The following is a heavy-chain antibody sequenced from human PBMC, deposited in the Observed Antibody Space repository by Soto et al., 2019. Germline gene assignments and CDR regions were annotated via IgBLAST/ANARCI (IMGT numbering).Heavy chain of an antibody. J-gene: IGHJ6*02. V-gene: IGHV3-21*01. D-gene: IGHD1-1*01. Sequence: GGSLRLSCAASGFTFNSYSMNWVRQAPGKGLEWVSSISSSSTFIYDADSVKGRFSISRDNAKNSLFLQMNSLRAEDTAVYFCARGRPTGYSYYGMDVWGQGTTVTVS. CDR3: ARGRPTGYSYYGMDV. CDR1: GFTFNSYS. CDR2: ISSSSTFI.